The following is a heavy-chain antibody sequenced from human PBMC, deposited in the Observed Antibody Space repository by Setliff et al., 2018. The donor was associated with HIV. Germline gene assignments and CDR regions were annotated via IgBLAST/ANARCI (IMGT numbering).Heavy chain of an antibody. D-gene: IGHD3-10*01. CDR3: VRDLLWAFDM. CDR2: ITKRADET. V-gene: IGHV3-11*06. J-gene: IGHJ3*02. CDR1: GFTFSDAW. Sequence: PGGSLRLSCAASGFTFSDAWMNWVRQAPGKGLEWISYITKRADETHYADSVKGRFSISRDTAKNSLYLQMNSLRPEDTALYYCVRDLLWAFDMWGPGTMVTVSS.